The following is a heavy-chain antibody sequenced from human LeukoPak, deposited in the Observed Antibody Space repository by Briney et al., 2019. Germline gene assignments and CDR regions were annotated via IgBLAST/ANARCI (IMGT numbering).Heavy chain of an antibody. D-gene: IGHD3-22*01. CDR3: ARIRYYDSSGYYYDY. CDR2: MNPNSGNT. J-gene: IGHJ4*02. Sequence: ASVKVSCKASGYTFTSYDINWVRQATGQGLEWMGWMNPNSGNTGYAQKFQGRVAMTRDTSISTAYMELSSLRSEDTAVYYCARIRYYDSSGYYYDYWGQGTLVTVSS. V-gene: IGHV1-8*01. CDR1: GYTFTSYD.